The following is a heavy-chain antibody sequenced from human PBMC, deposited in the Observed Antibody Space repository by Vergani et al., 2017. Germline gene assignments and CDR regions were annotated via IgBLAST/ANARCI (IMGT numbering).Heavy chain of an antibody. Sequence: QVQLVQSGAEVKKPGSSVKVSCKASGGTFSSYAISWVRQAPGQGLEWMGGIIPIFGTANYAQKFQGRVTMTRDTSISTAYMELSRLRSDDTAVYYCARELWAYYDSSDYWGQGTLVTVAS. V-gene: IGHV1-69*06. D-gene: IGHD3-22*01. CDR3: ARELWAYYDSSDY. CDR2: IIPIFGTA. CDR1: GGTFSSYA. J-gene: IGHJ4*02.